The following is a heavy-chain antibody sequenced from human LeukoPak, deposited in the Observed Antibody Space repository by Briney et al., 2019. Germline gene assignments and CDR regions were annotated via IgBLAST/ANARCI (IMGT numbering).Heavy chain of an antibody. J-gene: IGHJ4*02. V-gene: IGHV4-4*07. D-gene: IGHD1-26*01. CDR2: IYTSGST. Sequence: PSETLSLTCTVSGGSISSYYWSWIRQPAEKGLEWIGRIYTSGSTNYNPSLKSRVTMSVDTSKNQFSLKLSSVTAADTAVYYCARDRGGSYYRRIYYFDYWGQGTLVTVSS. CDR1: GGSISSYY. CDR3: ARDRGGSYYRRIYYFDY.